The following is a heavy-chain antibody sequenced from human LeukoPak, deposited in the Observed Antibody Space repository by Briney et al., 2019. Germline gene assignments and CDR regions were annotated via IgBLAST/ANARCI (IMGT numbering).Heavy chain of an antibody. Sequence: GGSLRLSCAASGFTFSSYGMHWVRQAPGKGLEWVSAISGSGGSTYYADSVKGRFTISRDNSKNTLYLQMNSLRAEDTAVYYCAKVRGGWRNYFDYWGQGTLVTVSS. J-gene: IGHJ4*02. CDR3: AKVRGGWRNYFDY. CDR1: GFTFSSYG. D-gene: IGHD6-19*01. V-gene: IGHV3-23*01. CDR2: ISGSGGST.